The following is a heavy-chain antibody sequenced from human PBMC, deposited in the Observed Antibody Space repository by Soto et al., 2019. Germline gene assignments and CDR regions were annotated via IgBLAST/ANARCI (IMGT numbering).Heavy chain of an antibody. Sequence: PSETLSLTCTVSGGSISSYYWSWIRQPPGKGLEWIGYIYYSGSTNYNPSLKSRVTISVDTSKNQFSLKLSSVTAADTAVYYCARFGGYSGYDSLDYWGQGTLVTVSS. D-gene: IGHD5-12*01. CDR3: ARFGGYSGYDSLDY. CDR2: IYYSGST. CDR1: GGSISSYY. J-gene: IGHJ4*02. V-gene: IGHV4-59*01.